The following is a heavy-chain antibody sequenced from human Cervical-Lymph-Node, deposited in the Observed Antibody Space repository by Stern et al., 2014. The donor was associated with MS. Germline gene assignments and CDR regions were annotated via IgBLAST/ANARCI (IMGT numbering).Heavy chain of an antibody. CDR3: ARDRGSYSDY. Sequence: VQLVESGAEVERPGASVKGSCKASGYTFTASFLHWVRQAPGQGLEWMGWISPKTGSATYAQKFQDRVTMTRDTSINTGYMEVSSLRSDDTAVYYCARDRGSYSDYWGQGTLVAVSS. J-gene: IGHJ4*02. D-gene: IGHD1-26*01. CDR2: ISPKTGSA. V-gene: IGHV1-2*02. CDR1: GYTFTASF.